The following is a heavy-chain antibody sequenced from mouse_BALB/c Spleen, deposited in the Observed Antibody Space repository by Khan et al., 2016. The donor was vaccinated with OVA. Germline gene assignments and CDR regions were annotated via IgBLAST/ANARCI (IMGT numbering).Heavy chain of an antibody. Sequence: QVQLQQPGAELVKPGTSVKLSCKASGYNFTSYWINWVKLRPGQGLEWIGHIYPGSGSTNYNEKFKSKATLSVDTSTSTVYMQRRSLASEDSALYYCARRDYYGSSVAYWGQGTLVTVSA. J-gene: IGHJ3*01. CDR1: GYNFTSYW. CDR3: ARRDYYGSSVAY. D-gene: IGHD1-1*01. CDR2: IYPGSGST. V-gene: IGHV1-55*01.